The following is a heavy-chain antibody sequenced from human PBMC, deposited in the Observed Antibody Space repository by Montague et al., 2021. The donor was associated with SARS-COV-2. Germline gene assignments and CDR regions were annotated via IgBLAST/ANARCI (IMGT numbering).Heavy chain of an antibody. D-gene: IGHD5-12*01. CDR1: GGSMINNY. CDR3: ARGGGRLQYSYYYGMDV. J-gene: IGHJ6*02. Sequence: SETLSLTCSVSGGSMINNYWSWIRQPPGKGLEWMGYLYYTGSTDYNPSLESRATLSIDTSKNEFSLKLTSVTAADTAVYYCARGGGRLQYSYYYGMDVWGQGTTVTVSS. CDR2: LYYTGST. V-gene: IGHV4-59*01.